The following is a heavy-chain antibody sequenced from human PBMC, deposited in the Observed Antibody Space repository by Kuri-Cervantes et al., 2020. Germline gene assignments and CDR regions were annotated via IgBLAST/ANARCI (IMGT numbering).Heavy chain of an antibody. CDR1: GGSISSSSYY. CDR2: IYYSGST. D-gene: IGHD3-10*01. V-gene: IGHV4-39*02. Sequence: SETLSLTCTVSGGSISSSSYYWGWIRQPPGKGLEWIGSIYYSGSTYYNPSLKSRVTISVDTSKNQFSLKLSSVTAADTAVYYCARESHYYGWASYSHYFGYWGQGTLVTVSS. CDR3: ARESHYYGWASYSHYFGY. J-gene: IGHJ4*02.